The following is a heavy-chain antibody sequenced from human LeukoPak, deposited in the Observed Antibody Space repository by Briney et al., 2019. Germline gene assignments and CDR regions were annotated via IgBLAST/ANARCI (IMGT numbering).Heavy chain of an antibody. CDR3: ARLGSGTYQYYFDY. J-gene: IGHJ4*02. CDR2: IYYIGST. V-gene: IGHV4-59*02. Sequence: SETLSLTCTVSGGSVRSYYWSWIRQPPGKGLEWIGYIYYIGSTNYNPSLKSRVTISVDTSKNPFSLKLSSVTAADTAVYYCARLGSGTYQYYFDYWGQGTLVTVSS. CDR1: GGSVRSYY. D-gene: IGHD1-26*01.